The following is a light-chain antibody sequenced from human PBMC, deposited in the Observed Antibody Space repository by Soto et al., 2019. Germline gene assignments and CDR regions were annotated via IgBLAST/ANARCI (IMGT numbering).Light chain of an antibody. CDR1: QTISSW. CDR3: QHYNSYSEA. CDR2: KAS. V-gene: IGKV1-5*03. J-gene: IGKJ1*01. Sequence: DIQMTQSPSTLSGSVGDRVTITCRASQTISSWLAWYQQKPGKAPKLLIYKASTLKSGVPSRFSGSGSGTEFTLTISSPQPDDFATSYCQHYNSYSEAFGQGTKVDIK.